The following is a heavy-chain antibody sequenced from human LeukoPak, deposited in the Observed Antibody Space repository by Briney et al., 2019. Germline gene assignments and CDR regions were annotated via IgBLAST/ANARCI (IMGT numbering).Heavy chain of an antibody. CDR1: GFTFSSYA. CDR3: AKEGGYGIYGMDV. Sequence: AGGSLRLSCAASGFTFSSYAMSWVRQAPGRGLEWVSAISGSGGSTYYADSVKGRFTISRDNSKNTLYLQMNSLRAEDTAVYYCAKEGGYGIYGMDVWGQGTTVTVPS. CDR2: ISGSGGST. J-gene: IGHJ6*02. V-gene: IGHV3-23*01. D-gene: IGHD5-12*01.